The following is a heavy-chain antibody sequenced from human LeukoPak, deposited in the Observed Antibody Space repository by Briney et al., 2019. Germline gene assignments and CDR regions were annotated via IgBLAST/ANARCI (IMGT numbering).Heavy chain of an antibody. D-gene: IGHD6-13*01. J-gene: IGHJ5*02. Sequence: PGGSLRLSCAASGFTFSSYAMSWVRQAPGKGLEWVSAISGSGGSTYYADSVKGRFTISRDNSKNILYLQMNSLRPEDTALYYCTKDSVAAAGTAWFDPWGQGTLVTVSS. V-gene: IGHV3-23*01. CDR1: GFTFSSYA. CDR2: ISGSGGST. CDR3: TKDSVAAAGTAWFDP.